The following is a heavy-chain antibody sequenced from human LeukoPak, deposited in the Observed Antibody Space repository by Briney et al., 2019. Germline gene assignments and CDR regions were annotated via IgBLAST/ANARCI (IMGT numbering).Heavy chain of an antibody. Sequence: SETLSLTCTVSGGSISSSSYYWGWIRQPPGKGLEWIGSIYYSGSTYYNPSLKSRVTISVDRSKNQFSLKLSSVTAADTAVYYCARHVITFGGVIVPPGYFDYWGQGTLVTVSS. CDR2: IYYSGST. V-gene: IGHV4-39*07. J-gene: IGHJ4*02. CDR1: GGSISSSSYY. D-gene: IGHD3-16*02. CDR3: ARHVITFGGVIVPPGYFDY.